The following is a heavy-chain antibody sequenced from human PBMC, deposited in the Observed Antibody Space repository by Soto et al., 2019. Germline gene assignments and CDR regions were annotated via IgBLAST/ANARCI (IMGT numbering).Heavy chain of an antibody. V-gene: IGHV3-30*18. CDR1: GFTFSRCG. J-gene: IGHJ4*02. Sequence: QVQLVESGGGVVQPGRSLRLSCAASGFTFSRCGMHWVRQAPGKGLEWVAVISYDGSKTYDADSVKGRFTISRDNSKNTLSLQMNSLRVEDTAVYYCAKGSSELSYGYGFDFWGQGTLVTVSS. CDR3: AKGSSELSYGYGFDF. CDR2: ISYDGSKT. D-gene: IGHD5-18*01.